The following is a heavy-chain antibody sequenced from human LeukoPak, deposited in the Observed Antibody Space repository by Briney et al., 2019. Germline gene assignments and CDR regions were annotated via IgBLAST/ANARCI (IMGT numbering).Heavy chain of an antibody. V-gene: IGHV1-46*01. D-gene: IGHD3-10*01. CDR2: INPSGGST. Sequence: GASVTVSCKASGYTFTSYYMHWVRQAPGQGLEWMGIINPSGGSTSYAQKFQGRGTMTRDTSTSTVYMELSSLRSEDTAVYYCARAMPGYGSGSYYTGTSRFDPWGQGTLVTVSS. J-gene: IGHJ5*02. CDR3: ARAMPGYGSGSYYTGTSRFDP. CDR1: GYTFTSYY.